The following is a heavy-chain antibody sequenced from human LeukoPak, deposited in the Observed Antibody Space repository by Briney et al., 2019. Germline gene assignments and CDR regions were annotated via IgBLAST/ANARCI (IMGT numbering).Heavy chain of an antibody. CDR1: VFTFSRYW. Sequence: GGSLRLSCAASVFTFSRYWMHWVRQAPGKGLVWVSRINGDGSTTSYADSVKGGFTISRDNAKNTLYLQMNRLRAEDTVVYYCATGNYYDSRGYYTFGHWGQGTLVTVSS. CDR3: ATGNYYDSRGYYTFGH. V-gene: IGHV3-74*01. CDR2: INGDGSTT. J-gene: IGHJ1*01. D-gene: IGHD3-22*01.